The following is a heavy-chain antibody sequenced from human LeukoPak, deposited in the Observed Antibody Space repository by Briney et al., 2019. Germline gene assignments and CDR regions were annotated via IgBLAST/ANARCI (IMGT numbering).Heavy chain of an antibody. CDR3: ARIGGSGSYSGHYFDH. D-gene: IGHD3-10*01. J-gene: IGHJ4*02. CDR2: ISTDGSVT. V-gene: IGHV3-74*01. CDR1: GFTFSTYW. Sequence: TGGSLRLSCAASGFTFSTYWMHWVRRAPGKGLVWVSRISTDGSVTSYADSVKGRFTISRDNAKNTMYLQMNSLRAEDTAVYYCARIGGSGSYSGHYFDHWGQGTRVTVSS.